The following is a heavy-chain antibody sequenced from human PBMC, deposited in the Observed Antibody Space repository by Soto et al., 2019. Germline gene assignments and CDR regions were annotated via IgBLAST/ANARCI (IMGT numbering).Heavy chain of an antibody. CDR2: IIPIFGTA. V-gene: IGHV1-69*12. CDR1: GGTFSSYA. J-gene: IGHJ6*02. Sequence: QVQLVQSGAEVKKPGSPVKVSCKASGGTFSSYAISWVRQAPGQGLEWMGGIIPIFGTANYAQKFQGRGTITADESTSTAYMELSSLRSEDTAVYSCASPPIVATTVNYYCGMDVWGQGTTVTVSS. CDR3: ASPPIVATTVNYYCGMDV. D-gene: IGHD5-12*01.